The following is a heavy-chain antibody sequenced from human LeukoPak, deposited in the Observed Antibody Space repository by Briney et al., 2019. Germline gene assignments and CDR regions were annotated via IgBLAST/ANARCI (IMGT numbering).Heavy chain of an antibody. Sequence: KSGGSLRLSCAASGFTFSSYSMNWVRQAPGKGLEWVSSISSSSSYIYYADSVKGRFTISRDNAKNSLYLQMNSLRAEDTAVYYCARERGNIVATMAGDWGQGTLVTVSS. D-gene: IGHD5-12*01. J-gene: IGHJ4*02. V-gene: IGHV3-21*01. CDR3: ARERGNIVATMAGD. CDR2: ISSSSSYI. CDR1: GFTFSSYS.